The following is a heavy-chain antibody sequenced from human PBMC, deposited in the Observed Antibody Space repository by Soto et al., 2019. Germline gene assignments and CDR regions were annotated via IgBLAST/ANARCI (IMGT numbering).Heavy chain of an antibody. CDR1: GYTFTNDG. J-gene: IGHJ4*02. CDR3: ARDRSTNDY. V-gene: IGHV1-18*01. CDR2: ISAYNQKT. Sequence: QVQLVQSGAEVKKPGASVKVSCKASGYTFTNDGISWVRQAPGQGLEWMGWISAYNQKTDYAQKFQGRVTMTTDTSTSTAYMELRSLRPDDTAFYYCARDRSTNDYWGQGTLVTVSS. D-gene: IGHD2-2*01.